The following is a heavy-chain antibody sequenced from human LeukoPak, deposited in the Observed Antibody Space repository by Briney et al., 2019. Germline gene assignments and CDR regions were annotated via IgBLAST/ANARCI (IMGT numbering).Heavy chain of an antibody. CDR2: IDASGST. V-gene: IGHV4-4*07. D-gene: IGHD1-1*01. CDR1: GASVSSYY. J-gene: IGHJ4*02. CDR3: ASNWSDFDY. Sequence: SETLSLTCTVSGASVSSYYWIWIRQPAWRGLEWIGRIDASGSTNYNPSLKSRVTMSVDSSKNQFSLKVSSVTAADTAVYYCASNWSDFDYWGQGILVTVSS.